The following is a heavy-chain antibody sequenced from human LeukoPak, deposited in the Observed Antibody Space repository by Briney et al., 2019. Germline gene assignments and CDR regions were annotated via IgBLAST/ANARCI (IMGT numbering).Heavy chain of an antibody. CDR1: GYTFTGYY. V-gene: IGHV1-46*01. D-gene: IGHD3-22*01. J-gene: IGHJ4*02. Sequence: ASVKVSCKASGYTFTGYYMHWVRQAPGQGLEWMGIINPSGGSTSYAQKFRGRVTMTRDMSTSTVYMELSSLRSEDTAVYYCAREGSPVGLYDSSGYLFDYWGQGTLVTVSS. CDR3: AREGSPVGLYDSSGYLFDY. CDR2: INPSGGST.